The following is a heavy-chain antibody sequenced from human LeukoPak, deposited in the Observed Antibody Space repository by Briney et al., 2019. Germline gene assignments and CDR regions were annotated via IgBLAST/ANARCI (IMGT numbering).Heavy chain of an antibody. D-gene: IGHD2-15*01. Sequence: GGSLRLSCAASGFTFSSYWMHWVRQAPGKGLVWVSSINSDGSSTSYADSGKGRFTISRDNAKNTLYLQMNSLRAEDTAVYYCARVTPYRAANWGQGTLVTVSS. J-gene: IGHJ4*02. V-gene: IGHV3-74*01. CDR2: INSDGSST. CDR3: ARVTPYRAAN. CDR1: GFTFSSYW.